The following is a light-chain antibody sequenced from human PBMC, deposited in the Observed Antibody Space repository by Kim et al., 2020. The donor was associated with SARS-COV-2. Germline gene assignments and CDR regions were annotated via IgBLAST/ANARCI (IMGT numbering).Light chain of an antibody. CDR3: QVWDSSSDHWV. Sequence: APGKKARITYGGNNIGSKSVHWYQQKPGQAPVLVIYYDSDRPSGIPERFSGSNSGNTATLTISRVEAGDEADYYCQVWDSSSDHWVFGGGTQLTVL. V-gene: IGLV3-21*04. CDR2: YDS. J-gene: IGLJ3*02. CDR1: NIGSKS.